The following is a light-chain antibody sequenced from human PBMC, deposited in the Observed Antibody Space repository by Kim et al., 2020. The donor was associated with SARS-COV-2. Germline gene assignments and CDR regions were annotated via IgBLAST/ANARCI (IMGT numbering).Light chain of an antibody. Sequence: SYVLTQPPSVSVAPGTTARITCGGDDIEYKSVNWYQQRPGQAPLLVVFDNNNRPSGIPDRFSGSNSGDTATLTIYTVEAGDEADYFCQVWDTTNSPRVIFGGGTKLTVL. V-gene: IGLV3-21*03. CDR3: QVWDTTNSPRVI. CDR1: DIEYKS. J-gene: IGLJ2*01. CDR2: DNN.